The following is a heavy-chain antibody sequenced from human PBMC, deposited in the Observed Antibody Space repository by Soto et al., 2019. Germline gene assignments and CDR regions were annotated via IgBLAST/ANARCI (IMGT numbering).Heavy chain of an antibody. Sequence: SETLSLTCTVSGGSISSYYWSWIRQPPGKGLEWIGYMYNTGSTFYNPSLKSRVTISVDKSKNQFSLTLTSVTAADTAVYYCARSAQWDGFDPWGQGTMVTVSS. D-gene: IGHD2-8*01. CDR1: GGSISSYY. J-gene: IGHJ3*01. V-gene: IGHV4-59*12. CDR2: MYNTGST. CDR3: ARSAQWDGFDP.